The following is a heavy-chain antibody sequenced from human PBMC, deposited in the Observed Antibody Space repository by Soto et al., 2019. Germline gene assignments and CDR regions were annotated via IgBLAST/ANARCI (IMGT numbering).Heavy chain of an antibody. J-gene: IGHJ4*02. Sequence: GASVKVSCKASGGTFSSYAISWVPQAPGQGLEWMGGIIPIFGPANYAQKFQGRVTITAEESRSTVHMELSSLRSEDTAVYYCARRAETNWWNGFGADKYYLDFWGQRPMVTVSS. CDR3: ARRAETNWWNGFGADKYYLDF. CDR1: GGTFSSYA. D-gene: IGHD1-1*01. V-gene: IGHV1-69*13. CDR2: IIPIFGPA.